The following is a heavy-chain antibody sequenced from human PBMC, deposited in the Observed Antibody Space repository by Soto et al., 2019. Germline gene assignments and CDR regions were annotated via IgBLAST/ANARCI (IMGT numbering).Heavy chain of an antibody. CDR3: ARNRGDYVYGMDV. CDR2: NYPSGST. J-gene: IGHJ6*02. CDR1: GGCISSYY. Sequence: NPSVTLSLTCTVPGGCISSYYWSWIRQPTGKGLEWIGRNYPSGSTNYNPSIKSRVTKSVGTCKNQFSLTLSSVTASDTAVYYCARNRGDYVYGMDVWGRGTTVNVSS. V-gene: IGHV4-4*07.